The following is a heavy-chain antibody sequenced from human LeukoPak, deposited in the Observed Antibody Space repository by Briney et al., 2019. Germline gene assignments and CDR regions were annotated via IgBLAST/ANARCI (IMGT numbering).Heavy chain of an antibody. V-gene: IGHV1-2*02. Sequence: ASVKVSCKASGYTFTSYGISWVRQAPGQGLEWMGWISAYSGGTNYAQKFRGRVTMTRDTSISTAYMELSRLRSDDTAVYYCARQPSDYYDSSGYFDYWGQGTLVTVSS. CDR1: GYTFTSYG. CDR2: ISAYSGGT. D-gene: IGHD3-22*01. J-gene: IGHJ4*02. CDR3: ARQPSDYYDSSGYFDY.